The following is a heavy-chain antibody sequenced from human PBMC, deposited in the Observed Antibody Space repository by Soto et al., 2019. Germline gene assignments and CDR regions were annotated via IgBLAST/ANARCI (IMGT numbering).Heavy chain of an antibody. Sequence: SPTLSLPCAISGDSVSSNSAAWNWISQSPSRGLEWLGRTYYRSKWYNDYAVSVKSRITINPDTSKNQFSLQLNSVTPEDTAVDYCARGGDYYDSRYYFDYWGQGTLVTVSS. J-gene: IGHJ4*02. D-gene: IGHD3-22*01. V-gene: IGHV6-1*01. CDR1: GDSVSSNSAA. CDR3: ARGGDYYDSRYYFDY. CDR2: TYYRSKWYN.